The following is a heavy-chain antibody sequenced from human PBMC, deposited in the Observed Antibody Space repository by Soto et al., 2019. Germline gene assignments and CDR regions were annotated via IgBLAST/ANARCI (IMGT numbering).Heavy chain of an antibody. J-gene: IGHJ3*02. CDR1: GYTFTGYY. CDR2: INPNTGGT. D-gene: IGHD1-26*01. CDR3: ARLMDPYSGPHLDI. V-gene: IGHV1-2*02. Sequence: ASVKVSCKASGYTFTGYYIHWVRQAPGQGLEWMGWINPNTGGTNYAQRFQGRVTMTRDTSISTAYMELSTLKSDDAAVYYCARLMDPYSGPHLDIWGQGTMVTVSS.